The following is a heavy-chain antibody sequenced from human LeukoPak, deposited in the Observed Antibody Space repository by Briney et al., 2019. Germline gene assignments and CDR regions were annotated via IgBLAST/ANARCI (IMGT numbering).Heavy chain of an antibody. J-gene: IGHJ5*02. CDR3: ARDGGNYYDSSGYYYVHWFDP. Sequence: ETLSLTCTVSGGSISSYYWSWIRQPPGKGLEWIGYIYYSGSTNYNPSLKSRVSMSVDTSKNQFSLKLSSVTAADTAVYYCARDGGNYYDSSGYYYVHWFDPWGQGTLVTVSS. CDR1: GGSISSYY. V-gene: IGHV4-59*12. D-gene: IGHD3-22*01. CDR2: IYYSGST.